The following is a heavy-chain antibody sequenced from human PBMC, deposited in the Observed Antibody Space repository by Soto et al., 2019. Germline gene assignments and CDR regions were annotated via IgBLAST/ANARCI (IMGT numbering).Heavy chain of an antibody. J-gene: IGHJ6*03. CDR1: GFTVSSNY. D-gene: IGHD5-12*01. CDR3: ARDKGEYSGYDWRNYYYYYYMDV. V-gene: IGHV3-53*04. CDR2: IYSGGST. Sequence: GGSLRLSCAASGFTVSSNYMSWVRQAPGKGLEWVSVIYSGGSTYYADSVKGRFTISRHNSKNTLYLQMNSLRAEDTAVYYCARDKGEYSGYDWRNYYYYYYMDVWGKGTTVTVSS.